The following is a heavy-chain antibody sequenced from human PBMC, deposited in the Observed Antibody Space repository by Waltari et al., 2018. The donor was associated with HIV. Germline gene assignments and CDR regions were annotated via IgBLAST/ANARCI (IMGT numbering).Heavy chain of an antibody. CDR3: ARDGGYYDSSGYYD. V-gene: IGHV3-74*01. J-gene: IGHJ4*02. Sequence: EVQLVESGGGLVQPGGYLRLSCAASGFTIRSYWMYWVRQAPGKGLVWVSRINSDGSSTNYADSVKGRFTISRDNAKNTLYLQMNSLRAEDTAVYYCARDGGYYDSSGYYDWGQGTLVTVSS. CDR1: GFTIRSYW. D-gene: IGHD3-22*01. CDR2: INSDGSST.